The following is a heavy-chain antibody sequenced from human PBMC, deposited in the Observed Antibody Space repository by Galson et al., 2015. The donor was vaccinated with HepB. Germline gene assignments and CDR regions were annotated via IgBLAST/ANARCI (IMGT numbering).Heavy chain of an antibody. Sequence: CAISGDSVSSNSAAWNWIRQSPSRGLEWLGRTYYRSKWYNDYAVSVKSRITINPDTSKNQFSLQLNSVTPEDTAVYYCARDHGYSSGWYSYYYYGMDVWGQGTTVTVSS. D-gene: IGHD6-19*01. V-gene: IGHV6-1*01. CDR3: ARDHGYSSGWYSYYYYGMDV. CDR2: TYYRSKWYN. J-gene: IGHJ6*02. CDR1: GDSVSSNSAA.